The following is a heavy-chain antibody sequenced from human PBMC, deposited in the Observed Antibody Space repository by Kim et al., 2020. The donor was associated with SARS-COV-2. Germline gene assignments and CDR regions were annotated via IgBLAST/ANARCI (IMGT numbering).Heavy chain of an antibody. J-gene: IGHJ4*02. CDR1: GDTVSSNNVA. CDR2: TYYRSKSTS. D-gene: IGHD3-22*01. CDR3: ARDYVDRSGYRRGDN. Sequence: SQTLSLTCAISGDTVSSNNVAWNWIRQSPSRGLEWLGRTYYRSKSTSEYAVSLKGRITITPDTSKNQVSLQLNSVTPEDTAVYYCARDYVDRSGYRRGDNWGQGTLVTVSS. V-gene: IGHV6-1*01.